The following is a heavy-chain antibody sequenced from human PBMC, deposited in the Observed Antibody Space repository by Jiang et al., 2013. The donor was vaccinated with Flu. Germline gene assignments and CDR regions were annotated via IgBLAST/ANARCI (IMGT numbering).Heavy chain of an antibody. CDR3: ARGLYSGNYYYHDY. Sequence: QTLSLTCAISGDSVSSNSAAWTWIRQSPSRGLEWLGRTYFRSKWYDDYAPSVASRLTIILDTSRNQFSLQMSSVTPEDTAVYYCARGLYSGNYYYHDYWGQGTLVTVSS. CDR2: TYFRSKWYD. CDR1: GDSVSSNSAA. J-gene: IGHJ4*02. V-gene: IGHV6-1*01. D-gene: IGHD1-26*01.